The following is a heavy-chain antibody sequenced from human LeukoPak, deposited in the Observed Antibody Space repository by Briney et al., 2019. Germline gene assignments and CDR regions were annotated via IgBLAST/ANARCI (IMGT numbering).Heavy chain of an antibody. D-gene: IGHD1-26*01. CDR1: GGSISIYY. V-gene: IGHV4-4*07. CDR2: IYTSGST. J-gene: IGHJ6*02. CDR3: ARDLNSGSYYRYYGMDV. Sequence: PSETLSLTCTVSGGSISIYYCSWIRQPAGKGLEWIGRIYTSGSTNYNPSLKSRVTMSVDTSKNQFSLKPSSVTAADTAVYYCARDLNSGSYYRYYGMDVWGQGTTVTVSS.